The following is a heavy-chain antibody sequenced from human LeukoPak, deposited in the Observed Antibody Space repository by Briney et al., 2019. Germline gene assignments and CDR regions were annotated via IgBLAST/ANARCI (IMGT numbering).Heavy chain of an antibody. J-gene: IGHJ5*02. CDR3: ARDLGQYYDTSDNWFDP. CDR1: GFTFSSYA. CDR2: ISGSGGGT. Sequence: GGSLRLSCAASGFTFSSYAMSWVRQAPGKGLEWVSAISGSGGGTYYADSVKGRFTISRDNAKNTLNLQMNSLRAEDTAVYYCARDLGQYYDTSDNWFDPWGQGTLVTVSS. D-gene: IGHD3-22*01. V-gene: IGHV3-23*01.